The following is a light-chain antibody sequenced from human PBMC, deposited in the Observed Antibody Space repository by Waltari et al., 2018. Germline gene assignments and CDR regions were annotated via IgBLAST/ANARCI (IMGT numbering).Light chain of an antibody. Sequence: QSALTQPASVSGPPGQSLTSSPTGTHNAAGSQNLVSWSQQHPGKAPKLIIFEVAKRSSGVSDRFSGSQSGDTASLTISGLQAEDEADYYCCSYTDTWVFGGGTKLTVL. CDR2: EVA. CDR1: HNAAGSQNL. V-gene: IGLV2-23*02. J-gene: IGLJ3*02. CDR3: CSYTDTWV.